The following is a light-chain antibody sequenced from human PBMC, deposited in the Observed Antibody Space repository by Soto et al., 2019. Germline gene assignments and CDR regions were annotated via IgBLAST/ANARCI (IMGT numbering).Light chain of an antibody. V-gene: IGKV3-15*01. J-gene: IGKJ2*01. Sequence: IVMTQSPATLSVSPGEGATLSCRASQSVFSNLAWYQQKPGQAPRLLISGASARATGIPARFSGSGSGTEFTLTISSLQSEDFAVYYCQHYNNWPFTFGQGTKVDSK. CDR3: QHYNNWPFT. CDR2: GAS. CDR1: QSVFSN.